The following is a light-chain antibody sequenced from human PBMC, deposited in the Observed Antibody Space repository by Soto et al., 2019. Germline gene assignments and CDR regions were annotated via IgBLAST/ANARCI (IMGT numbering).Light chain of an antibody. V-gene: IGKV2-24*01. Sequence: DIVLTQSPLSLLVTLGQPASISCRASQGLVHIDGTTYLSWLHQRPGLPPRLLIYKISVRLPGVPDRLSGSGAGTDLTLKSSRVEAEDVCIYYYMQGAPLRTFGQGTKVELK. CDR3: MQGAPLRT. J-gene: IGKJ1*01. CDR2: KIS. CDR1: QGLVHIDGTTY.